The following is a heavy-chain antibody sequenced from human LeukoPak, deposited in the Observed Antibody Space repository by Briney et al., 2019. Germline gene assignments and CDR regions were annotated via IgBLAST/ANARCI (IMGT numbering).Heavy chain of an antibody. CDR2: INPSGGST. CDR3: ARADIVLMVYSL. J-gene: IGHJ4*02. Sequence: SVKVSCKASGYTFTSYYMHWVRQAPGQGLEWMGIINPSGGSTSYAQKFQGRVTMTRDMSTSTVYMELSSLRSEDTAVYYCARADIVLMVYSLWGQGTLVTVSS. CDR1: GYTFTSYY. D-gene: IGHD2-8*01. V-gene: IGHV1-46*01.